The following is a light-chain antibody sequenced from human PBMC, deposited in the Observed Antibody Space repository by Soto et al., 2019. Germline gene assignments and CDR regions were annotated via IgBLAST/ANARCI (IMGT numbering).Light chain of an antibody. CDR3: QQRFDWPKIT. CDR2: GAS. V-gene: IGKV3D-20*02. CDR1: QSVSSSY. Sequence: EIVLTQSPGTLSLSPVERATLSFMSSQSVSSSYLAWYQQKPGQAPRLLIYGASSRATGIPARFSGSGSGTDFTLTIRSLEPEDFGVFYCQQRFDWPKITCGQGTRLEI. J-gene: IGKJ5*01.